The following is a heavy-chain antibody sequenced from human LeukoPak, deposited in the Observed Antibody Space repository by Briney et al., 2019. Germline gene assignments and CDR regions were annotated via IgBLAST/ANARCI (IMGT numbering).Heavy chain of an antibody. CDR2: INPNSGGT. CDR3: ARDLSIAARPGGVDC. CDR1: GYTFTGYY. J-gene: IGHJ4*02. Sequence: ASVKVSCKASGYTFTGYYMHWVRQTPGQGLEWMGWINPNSGGTNYAQKFQGRVTMTRDTSISTAYMELSRLRSDDTAVYYCARDLSIAARPGGVDCWGQGTLVTVSS. D-gene: IGHD6-6*01. V-gene: IGHV1-2*02.